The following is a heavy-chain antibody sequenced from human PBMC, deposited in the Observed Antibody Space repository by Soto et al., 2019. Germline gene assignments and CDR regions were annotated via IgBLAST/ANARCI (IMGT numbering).Heavy chain of an antibody. CDR2: IWYDGSNK. V-gene: IGHV3-33*01. J-gene: IGHJ6*02. CDR1: GFTFSSYG. D-gene: IGHD3-10*01. CDR3: ARDRKVRGVTRYYYGMDV. Sequence: QVQLVESGGGVVQPGRSLRLSCAASGFTFSSYGMHWVRQAPGKGLEWVAVIWYDGSNKYYADSVKGRFTISRDNSKNTLYLQMNSLRAEDTAVYYCARDRKVRGVTRYYYGMDVWGQGTTVTVSS.